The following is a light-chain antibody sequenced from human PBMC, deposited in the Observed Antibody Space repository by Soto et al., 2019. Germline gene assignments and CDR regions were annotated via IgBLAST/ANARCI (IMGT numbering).Light chain of an antibody. CDR3: SSYTSSSSVV. V-gene: IGLV2-14*01. J-gene: IGLJ2*01. CDR1: SSDVGCYNY. CDR2: DVS. Sequence: QSALTQPASVSGSPGQSITISCTGTSSDVGCYNYVSWYQQHPGKAPKLMIYDVSNRPSGVSNRFSGSKSGNTASLTISGLQAEDEADYYCSSYTSSSSVVFGEGTKLTVL.